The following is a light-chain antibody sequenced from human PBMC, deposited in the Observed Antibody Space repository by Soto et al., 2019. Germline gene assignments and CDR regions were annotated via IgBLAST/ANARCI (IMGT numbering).Light chain of an antibody. Sequence: EIGLTQSASTLSWSAGERATLSWRASQSVSSYLAWYQQKPGQAPRLLIYGVSTRATGIPVRFSGSGYGTEFNLTISSLQPEDFAVYYCQQYNNWPRTFGQGTKVDIK. CDR3: QQYNNWPRT. CDR1: QSVSSY. V-gene: IGKV3-15*01. CDR2: GVS. J-gene: IGKJ1*01.